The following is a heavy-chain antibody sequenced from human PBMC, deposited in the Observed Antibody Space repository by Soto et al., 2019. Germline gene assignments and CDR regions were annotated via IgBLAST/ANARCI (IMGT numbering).Heavy chain of an antibody. J-gene: IGHJ4*02. CDR1: GGTFSSYA. Sequence: QVQLVQSGAEVKKPGSSVKVSCKASGGTFSSYAISWVRQAPGQGLEWMGGSIPIFGTANYAQKFQGRVTITADESTSTAYMELSSLRSEDTAVYYCARDTDYGDYLTPAFDYWGQGTLVTVSS. CDR2: SIPIFGTA. V-gene: IGHV1-69*12. D-gene: IGHD4-17*01. CDR3: ARDTDYGDYLTPAFDY.